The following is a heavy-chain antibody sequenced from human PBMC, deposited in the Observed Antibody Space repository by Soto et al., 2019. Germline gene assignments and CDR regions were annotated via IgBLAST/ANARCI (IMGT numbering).Heavy chain of an antibody. Sequence: ASVKVSCKISGYTFTDHYIHWLRQAPGKGPEWMGFIDPNDGEAVYADRLQDRVTLTADTSLDTVFMEVSSLRSEDTAVYYCASYLQGNMAPAFWGQGTQVTVSS. V-gene: IGHV1-69-2*01. CDR2: IDPNDGEA. J-gene: IGHJ4*02. D-gene: IGHD3-10*01. CDR1: GYTFTDHY. CDR3: ASYLQGNMAPAF.